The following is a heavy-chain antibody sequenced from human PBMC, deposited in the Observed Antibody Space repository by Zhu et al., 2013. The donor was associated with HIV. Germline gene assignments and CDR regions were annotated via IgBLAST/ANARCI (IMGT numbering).Heavy chain of an antibody. D-gene: IGHD5-18*01. CDR2: MNPNTGNT. Sequence: QVQLVQSGAEVKKPGASVKVSCKASGHTFTSHDINWVRQATGQGLEWMGWMNPNTGNTGYAQKFQGRVFMTRNTSINTAYMELSSLRSEDTAVYYCARNRERGYSYGLPSMDVWGRGTTVTVSS. CDR1: GHTFTSHD. CDR3: ARNRERGYSYGLPSMDV. V-gene: IGHV1-8*01. J-gene: IGHJ6*02.